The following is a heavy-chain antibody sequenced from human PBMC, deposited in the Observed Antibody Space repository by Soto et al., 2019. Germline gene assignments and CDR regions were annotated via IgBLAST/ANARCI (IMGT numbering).Heavy chain of an antibody. CDR2: ISGSGGST. V-gene: IGHV3-23*01. D-gene: IGHD5-12*01. CDR1: GFTFSSYA. J-gene: IGHJ2*01. Sequence: EVQLLESGGGLVQPGGSLRLSGAASGFTFSSYAMSWVRQAPGKGLEWVSAISGSGGSTYYADSVKGRFTISRDNSKNTLYLQMNSLRAEDTAVYYCAKHAVQEWLRFGYFDLWGRGTLVTVSS. CDR3: AKHAVQEWLRFGYFDL.